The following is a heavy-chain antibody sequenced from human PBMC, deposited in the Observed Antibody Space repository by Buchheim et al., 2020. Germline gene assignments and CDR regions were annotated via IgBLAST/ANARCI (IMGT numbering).Heavy chain of an antibody. J-gene: IGHJ3*02. CDR1: GGSISSTTYF. V-gene: IGHV4-39*01. CDR3: ARRGEYRGTFDI. CDR2: IYYTGST. Sequence: QLQLQESGPGLVKPSETLSLTCTVSGGSISSTTYFWSWIRQPPGEGLEWIGSIYYTGSTNYNPSLKSRVTISVDTSQNQFSLKLNSVTAADTAVYYCARRGEYRGTFDIWGQGT. D-gene: IGHD2/OR15-2a*01.